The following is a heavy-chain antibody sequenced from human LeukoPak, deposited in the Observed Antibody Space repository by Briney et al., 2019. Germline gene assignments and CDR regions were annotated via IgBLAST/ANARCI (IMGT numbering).Heavy chain of an antibody. V-gene: IGHV3-7*01. D-gene: IGHD1-26*01. CDR3: AKDTPFGGN. Sequence: PGGSLRLSCAASGFTFSTYWMSWVRQAPGRRLEWVANIKGDGSEKNYVGSVKGRFTISRDNAKNSLYLQMNSLRAEDTAVYYCAKDTPFGGNWGQGTLVTVSS. CDR2: IKGDGSEK. J-gene: IGHJ4*02. CDR1: GFTFSTYW.